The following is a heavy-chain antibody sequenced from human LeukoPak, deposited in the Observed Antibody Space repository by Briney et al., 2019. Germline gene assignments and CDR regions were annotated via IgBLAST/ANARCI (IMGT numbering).Heavy chain of an antibody. CDR2: IKPDGTTK. V-gene: IGHV3-7*01. CDR1: GFPFSSYS. Sequence: PGGSLRLSCAASGFPFSSYSMTWVRQAPGKGLEWVANIKPDGTTKFYVDSVKGRFTISRDNALNSLYLQMNSLRAEDTAVYYCAREVSIASGDYWGQGTLVTVSS. D-gene: IGHD3-3*02. J-gene: IGHJ4*02. CDR3: AREVSIASGDY.